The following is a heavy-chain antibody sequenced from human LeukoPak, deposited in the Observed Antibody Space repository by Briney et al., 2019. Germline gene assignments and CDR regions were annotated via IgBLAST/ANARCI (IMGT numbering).Heavy chain of an antibody. CDR2: IYSGGGT. J-gene: IGHJ4*02. V-gene: IGHV3-53*01. Sequence: GGSLRLSCAASGFTVSSNYMGWVRQAPGKGLEWVSVIYSGGGTYYADSVKGRFTISRDNSKNTLYLQMNSLRAEDTAVYYCAKGRGTFWSGLVSDYWGQGTLVTVSS. D-gene: IGHD3-3*01. CDR3: AKGRGTFWSGLVSDY. CDR1: GFTVSSNY.